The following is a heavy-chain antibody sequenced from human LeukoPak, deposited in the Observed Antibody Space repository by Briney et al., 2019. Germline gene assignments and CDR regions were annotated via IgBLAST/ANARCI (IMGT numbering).Heavy chain of an antibody. J-gene: IGHJ6*03. D-gene: IGHD6-19*01. Sequence: GGSLRLSCAASGFTFSSYGMRWVRQAPGKGLEWVAVISYDGSNKYYADSVKGRFTISRDNSKNTLYLQMNSLRAEDTAVYYCAKGKIAVAWPYYYYMDVWGKGTTVTVSS. CDR3: AKGKIAVAWPYYYYMDV. V-gene: IGHV3-30*18. CDR1: GFTFSSYG. CDR2: ISYDGSNK.